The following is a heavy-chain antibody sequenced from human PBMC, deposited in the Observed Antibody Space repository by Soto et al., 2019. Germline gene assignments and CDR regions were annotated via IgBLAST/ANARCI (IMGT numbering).Heavy chain of an antibody. D-gene: IGHD3-3*01. CDR3: ARLSDFWSGYPYGMDV. J-gene: IGHJ6*02. Sequence: SETLSLTCTVSGGSISSYYWSWIRQPPGKGLEWIGYIYYSGSTNYNPSLKSRVTISVDTSKNQFSLKLSSVTAADTAVYYCARLSDFWSGYPYGMDVWGQGTKVTVSS. V-gene: IGHV4-59*01. CDR2: IYYSGST. CDR1: GGSISSYY.